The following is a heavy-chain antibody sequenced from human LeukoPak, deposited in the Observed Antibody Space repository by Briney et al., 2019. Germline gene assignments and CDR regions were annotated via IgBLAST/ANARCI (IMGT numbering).Heavy chain of an antibody. D-gene: IGHD3-3*01. Sequence: GGSLRLPCAASGFTFSSYGMHWVRQAPGKGLEWVAVISYDGSNKYYADSVRGRFTISRDNSKNTLYLQMNSLRAEGTAVYYCAKGDYDFWSGYSAFSTYYFDYWGQGTLVTVSS. J-gene: IGHJ4*02. CDR1: GFTFSSYG. V-gene: IGHV3-30*18. CDR3: AKGDYDFWSGYSAFSTYYFDY. CDR2: ISYDGSNK.